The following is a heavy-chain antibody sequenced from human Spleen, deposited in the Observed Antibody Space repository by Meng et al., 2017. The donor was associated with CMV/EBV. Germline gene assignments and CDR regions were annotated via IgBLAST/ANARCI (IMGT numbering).Heavy chain of an antibody. CDR1: YTFTDYY. V-gene: IGHV1-2*02. CDR3: ARRGVNYASGWYEHYFDF. D-gene: IGHD6-19*01. Sequence: YTFTDYYIHWVRQAPGQGLEWLGWINPNSGGSNNAQKFQGRVTMTRDTSINTAYMELSRLRSDDTAVYYCARRGVNYASGWYEHYFDFWGQGTLVTVSS. CDR2: INPNSGGS. J-gene: IGHJ4*02.